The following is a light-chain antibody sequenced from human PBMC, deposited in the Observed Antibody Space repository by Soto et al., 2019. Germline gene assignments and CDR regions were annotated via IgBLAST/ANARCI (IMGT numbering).Light chain of an antibody. CDR1: QHINIY. CDR3: LQTSSFPFT. V-gene: IGKV1-12*02. CDR2: GGS. Sequence: DIQMTQSPSSVSASVGDRVTITCRASQHINIYLTWYQKRPGKDPKLLIYGGSNLQPGVTSRFSGSGSGTEFTLTISSLQPEDFATYHCLQTSSFPFTFGGGTKVEIK. J-gene: IGKJ4*02.